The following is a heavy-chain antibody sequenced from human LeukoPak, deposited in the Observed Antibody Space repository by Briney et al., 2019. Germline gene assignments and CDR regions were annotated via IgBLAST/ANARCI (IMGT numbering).Heavy chain of an antibody. CDR3: ARTVLRFLEWLSRFGWFDP. Sequence: ASVKVSCKASGYTFTSYGISWERQAPGQGLEWMGWISAYNGNTNYAQKLQGRVTMTTDTSTSTAYMELRSLRSDDTAVYYCARTVLRFLEWLSRFGWFDPWGQGTLVTVSS. D-gene: IGHD3-3*01. V-gene: IGHV1-18*01. CDR2: ISAYNGNT. J-gene: IGHJ5*02. CDR1: GYTFTSYG.